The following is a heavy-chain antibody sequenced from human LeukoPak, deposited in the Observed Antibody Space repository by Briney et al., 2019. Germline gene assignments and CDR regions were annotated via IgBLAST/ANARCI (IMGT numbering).Heavy chain of an antibody. CDR1: GFTFSSYG. CDR2: ISYDGSNK. V-gene: IGHV3-30*18. J-gene: IGHJ5*02. CDR3: AKDEDESITGGNWFDP. Sequence: GGSLRLSCAASGFTFSSYGMHWVRQAPGKGLEWVAVISYDGSNKYYADSVKGRFTISRDNSKNTLYLQMNSLRGEDGAVYYCAKDEDESITGGNWFDPWGQGTLVTVSS. D-gene: IGHD1-14*01.